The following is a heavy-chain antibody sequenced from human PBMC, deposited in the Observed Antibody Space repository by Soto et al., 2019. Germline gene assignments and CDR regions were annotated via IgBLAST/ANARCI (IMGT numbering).Heavy chain of an antibody. CDR3: ARGEDAFFYYGLDV. V-gene: IGHV4-59*01. CDR1: GGSISSYY. CDR2: IYYSGST. J-gene: IGHJ6*02. Sequence: SETLSLTCTVSGGSISSYYWSWIRQPPGKGLEWIGYIYYSGSTNYNPSLKSRVTMSVDTSKSQFSLKLTSVTAADTAVYYCARGEDAFFYYGLDVWGQGITVTVSS.